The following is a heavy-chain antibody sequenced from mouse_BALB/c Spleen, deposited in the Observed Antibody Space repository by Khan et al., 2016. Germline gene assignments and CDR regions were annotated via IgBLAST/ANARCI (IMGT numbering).Heavy chain of an antibody. V-gene: IGHV9-1*02. CDR3: ARMECYYDY. Sequence: QIQLVQSGPELKKPGETVKISCKASGYTFTNYGMNWVKQAPGKGLKWMGWINTYTGEPTYADDFKGRFAFSLETSASTAYLQINNLKNEDMATYFCARMECYYDYWGQGTTLTVSS. D-gene: IGHD2-3*01. CDR1: GYTFTNYG. J-gene: IGHJ2*01. CDR2: INTYTGEP.